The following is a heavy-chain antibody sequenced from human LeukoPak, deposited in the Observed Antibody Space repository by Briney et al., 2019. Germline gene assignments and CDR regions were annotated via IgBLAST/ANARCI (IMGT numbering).Heavy chain of an antibody. J-gene: IGHJ4*02. Sequence: SETLSLTCTVSGGSISSGDYYWSWIRQPPGKGLEWIGYIYYSGSTYYNPSLKSRVTISVDTSKNQFSLKLSSVTAADTAVYYCARVRYSGYDRHFDYWGQGTLVTASS. CDR2: IYYSGST. CDR3: ARVRYSGYDRHFDY. D-gene: IGHD5-12*01. CDR1: GGSISSGDYY. V-gene: IGHV4-30-4*08.